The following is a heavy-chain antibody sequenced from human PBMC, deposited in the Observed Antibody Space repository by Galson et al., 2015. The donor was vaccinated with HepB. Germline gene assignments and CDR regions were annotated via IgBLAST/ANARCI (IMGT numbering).Heavy chain of an antibody. J-gene: IGHJ4*02. CDR2: ISAYNGNT. Sequence: SVKVSCKASGYTFTSYGISWVRQAPGQGLEWMGWISAYNGNTNYAQKLQGRVTMTTDTSTSTAYMELRSLRSDDTAVYYCARWRGQFGYNPGHYFDSWGQGTLVTVSS. V-gene: IGHV1-18*01. D-gene: IGHD5-24*01. CDR1: GYTFTSYG. CDR3: ARWRGQFGYNPGHYFDS.